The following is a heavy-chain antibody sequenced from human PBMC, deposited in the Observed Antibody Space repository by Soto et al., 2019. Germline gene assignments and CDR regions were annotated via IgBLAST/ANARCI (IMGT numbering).Heavy chain of an antibody. D-gene: IGHD6-13*01. Sequence: GGSLRLSCAASGFTFSTYSMNWVRQAPGKGLEWISSISSTSTYIYYADSLKGRFTISRDNTKNSLYLQINSLRDDDTAVYYCARETAGYTSTSAFDYWGQGALVTVSS. V-gene: IGHV3-21*01. CDR1: GFTFSTYS. CDR3: ARETAGYTSTSAFDY. CDR2: ISSTSTYI. J-gene: IGHJ4*02.